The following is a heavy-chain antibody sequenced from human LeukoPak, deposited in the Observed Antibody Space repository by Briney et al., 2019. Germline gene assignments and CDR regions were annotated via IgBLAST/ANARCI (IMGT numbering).Heavy chain of an antibody. J-gene: IGHJ4*02. CDR2: FFLKGST. CDR1: GYSITSAYY. CDR3: ARVARCTSCFDVDY. V-gene: IGHV4-38-2*02. Sequence: PSETLSPTCTVSGYSITSAYYWGWIRQPPGKGLEWIGSFFLKGSTYYNPSLKSRVTISVDTSKNQFSLTLSSVTAADTAVYYCARVARCTSCFDVDYWGQGTLVTVSS. D-gene: IGHD2-2*01.